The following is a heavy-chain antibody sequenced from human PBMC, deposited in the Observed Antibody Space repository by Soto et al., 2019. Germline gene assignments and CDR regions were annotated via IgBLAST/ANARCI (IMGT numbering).Heavy chain of an antibody. CDR1: GGTFSSYA. CDR2: IVPIVDTS. V-gene: IGHV1-69*12. D-gene: IGHD5-12*01. J-gene: IGHJ4*02. CDR3: GRVVAIPGYPDN. Sequence: QVQLVQSGAEVRQPASSVKVSCKTSGGTFSSYAISWVRQAPGQGLEWMGGIVPIVDTSTYAQKFQGRVTITADESTSTVYMELSSLRSDGTAVYYFGRVVAIPGYPDNWGQGTLVTVSS.